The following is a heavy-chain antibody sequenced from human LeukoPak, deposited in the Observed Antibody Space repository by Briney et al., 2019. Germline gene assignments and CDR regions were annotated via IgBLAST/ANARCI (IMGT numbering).Heavy chain of an antibody. V-gene: IGHV3-21*01. D-gene: IGHD2-2*02. J-gene: IGHJ5*02. CDR3: SKDQLLYDNWFDP. CDR2: ISSSSSYI. CDR1: GFTFSSYS. Sequence: PGGSLRLSCAASGFTFSSYSMNWVRQAPGKGLEWVSSISSSSSYIYYADSVKGRFTISRDNAKNSLYLQMNSLRAEETAVYYCSKDQLLYDNWFDPWGQGILVTVSS.